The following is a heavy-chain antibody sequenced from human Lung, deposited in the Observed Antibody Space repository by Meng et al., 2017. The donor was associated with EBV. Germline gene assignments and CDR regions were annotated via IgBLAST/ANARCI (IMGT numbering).Heavy chain of an antibody. CDR3: AVTRYCSGGSCFDY. J-gene: IGHJ4*02. CDR2: INHSGST. CDR1: SGFFSGYY. D-gene: IGHD2-15*01. Sequence: QVQLQQSGAGRLKPSSTLSLTCDVYSGFFSGYYWSWIRQPPGKGLEWIGEINHSGSTNYNPSLKSRVTISVDTSKNQFSLKLSSVTAADTAVYYCAVTRYCSGGSCFDYWGQGTLVTVSS. V-gene: IGHV4-34*01.